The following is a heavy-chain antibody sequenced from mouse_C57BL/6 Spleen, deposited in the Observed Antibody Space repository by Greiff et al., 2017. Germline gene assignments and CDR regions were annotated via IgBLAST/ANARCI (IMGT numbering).Heavy chain of an antibody. J-gene: IGHJ1*03. CDR3: ARLFITTVVGYFDV. CDR2: ISTYYGDA. D-gene: IGHD1-1*01. Sequence: VNLVESGPELVRPGVSVKISCKGSGYTFTDYAMHWVKQSHAKSLEWIGVISTYYGDASYNQKFKDKATMTVDKSSSTAYMELARLTSEDSAVYYCARLFITTVVGYFDVWGTGTTVTVSS. V-gene: IGHV1-67*01. CDR1: GYTFTDYA.